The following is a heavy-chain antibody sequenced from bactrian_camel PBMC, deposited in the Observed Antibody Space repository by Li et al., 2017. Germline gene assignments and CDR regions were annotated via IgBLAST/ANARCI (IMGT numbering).Heavy chain of an antibody. CDR3: AAEGGVIIAAGYDI. D-gene: IGHD2*01. V-gene: IGHV3S10*01. CDR2: LFANGGT. J-gene: IGHJ4*01. CDR1: GYTAKTCS. Sequence: GSVQAGGSLTLSCAASGYTAKTCSWNWYRQSPGKGRELVSSLFANGGTYYHDSVKGRFTFAQDNTENAVSLQMNSLKTDDTAVYYCAAEGGVIIAAGYDIWGRGTQVTVS.